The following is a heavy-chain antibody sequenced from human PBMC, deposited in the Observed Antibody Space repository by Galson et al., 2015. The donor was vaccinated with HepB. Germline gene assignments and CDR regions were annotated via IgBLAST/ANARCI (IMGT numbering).Heavy chain of an antibody. V-gene: IGHV3-23*01. Sequence: SLRLSCAASGFTFSSYAMSWVRQAPGKGLEWVSAISGSGGSTYYADSVKGRFTISRDNSKNTLYLQMNSLRAEDTAVYYCANGPEMATPTLDYWGQGTLVTVSS. CDR3: ANGPEMATPTLDY. CDR1: GFTFSSYA. D-gene: IGHD5-24*01. CDR2: ISGSGGST. J-gene: IGHJ4*02.